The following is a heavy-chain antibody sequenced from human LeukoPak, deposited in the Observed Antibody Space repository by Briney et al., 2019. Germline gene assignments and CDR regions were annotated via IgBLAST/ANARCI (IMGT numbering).Heavy chain of an antibody. CDR1: GGSISSDY. V-gene: IGHV4-59*01. CDR3: ARGRRTEWFGELSHFDS. CDR2: IFYGGNT. D-gene: IGHD3-10*01. Sequence: SETLSLTCTVSGGSISSDYWSWIRQPPGKGLEWIGYIFYGGNTNHNPSLQSRVTISVDTSKSQFSLKLTSVTAADTAVYYCARGRRTEWFGELSHFDSWGQGTPVTVSS. J-gene: IGHJ4*02.